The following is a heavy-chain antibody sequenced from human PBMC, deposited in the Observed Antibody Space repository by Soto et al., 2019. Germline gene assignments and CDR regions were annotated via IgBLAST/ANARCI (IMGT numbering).Heavy chain of an antibody. CDR2: IYYSGST. CDR3: ASLVGRGRSFHAPALFYGMDV. Sequence: SETLSLTCTVSGGSISSSSYYWGWIRQPPGKGLEWIGSIYYSGSTYYNPSLKSRVTISVDTSKNQFSLKLSSVTAADTAVYYCASLVGRGRSFHAPALFYGMDVWGQGTTVTVSS. CDR1: GGSISSSSYY. V-gene: IGHV4-39*01. D-gene: IGHD2-2*01. J-gene: IGHJ6*02.